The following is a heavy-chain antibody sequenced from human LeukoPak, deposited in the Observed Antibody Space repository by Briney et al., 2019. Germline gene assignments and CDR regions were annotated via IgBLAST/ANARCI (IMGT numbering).Heavy chain of an antibody. Sequence: GGSLRLSCAASGFTLSNYAMHWVRQAPGKGLEWVTNISFDGRNTHYVDSVKGRFTISRDNSKNTLYLQMSSLRPEDTAVYYCTRGPATYYYDTSGYCDYWGQGTLVTVSS. CDR1: GFTLSNYA. D-gene: IGHD3-22*01. V-gene: IGHV3-30*04. CDR2: ISFDGRNT. J-gene: IGHJ4*02. CDR3: TRGPATYYYDTSGYCDY.